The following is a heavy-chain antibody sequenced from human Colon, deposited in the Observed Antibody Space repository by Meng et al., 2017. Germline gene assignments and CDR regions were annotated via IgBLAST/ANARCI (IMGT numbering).Heavy chain of an antibody. Sequence: SCTVSGGSISSSSYYWGWIRQPPGKGLEWIGSIYYSGNTYYNPSLKSRVTISVDTSKNQFSLNLSSVTASDTAVYFCARGPTVKYFDYWGQGTQVTVSS. V-gene: IGHV4-39*07. CDR2: IYYSGNT. CDR1: GGSISSSSYY. CDR3: ARGPTVKYFDY. D-gene: IGHD2/OR15-2a*01. J-gene: IGHJ4*02.